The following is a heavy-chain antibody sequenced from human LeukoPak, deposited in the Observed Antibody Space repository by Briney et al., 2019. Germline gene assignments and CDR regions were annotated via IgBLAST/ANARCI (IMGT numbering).Heavy chain of an antibody. CDR2: ISDTGHAI. Sequence: GGSLRLSCAASGFTFSDYSMDWVRQAPGKGLEWVSYISDTGHAIYYADSVKGRFIISRDNAENSLYLQMNSLGDEDTAVYYCARDGYPGGDYWGQGTLVTVSS. D-gene: IGHD3-22*01. CDR3: ARDGYPGGDY. CDR1: GFTFSDYS. V-gene: IGHV3-48*02. J-gene: IGHJ4*02.